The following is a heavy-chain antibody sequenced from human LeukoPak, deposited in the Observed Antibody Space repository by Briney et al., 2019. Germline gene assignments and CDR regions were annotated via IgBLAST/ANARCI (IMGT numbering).Heavy chain of an antibody. D-gene: IGHD2-15*01. V-gene: IGHV1-69*06. Sequence: HGASVTVSCKASGGTFSSYAISWVRQAPGQGLEWMGGIIPIFGTANYAQKFQGRVTITADKSTSTAYMELSSLRSEDTAVYYCARGPRVVVVAATPDWFDPWGQGTLVTVSS. CDR1: GGTFSSYA. CDR2: IIPIFGTA. J-gene: IGHJ5*02. CDR3: ARGPRVVVVAATPDWFDP.